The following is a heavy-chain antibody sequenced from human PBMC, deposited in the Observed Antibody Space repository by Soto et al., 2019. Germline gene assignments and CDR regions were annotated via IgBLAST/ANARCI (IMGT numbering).Heavy chain of an antibody. CDR1: GVSVNSCDYY. D-gene: IGHD1-26*01. J-gene: IGHJ4*02. CDR2: FYYSGIT. CDR3: ARVTVAVPATTHYFDY. V-gene: IGHV4-61*08. Sequence: SETLSLTCTVSGVSVNSCDYYWCWIRHPPGKGLEWIGYFYYSGITNYNPSLKSRVTISADTSKNQFSLKLRSVTAADAAVYYCARVTVAVPATTHYFDYWGQGTPVTVSS.